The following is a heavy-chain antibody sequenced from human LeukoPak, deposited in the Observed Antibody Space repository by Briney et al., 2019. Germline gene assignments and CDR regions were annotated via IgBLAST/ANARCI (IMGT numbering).Heavy chain of an antibody. V-gene: IGHV3-66*01. CDR2: IYSGGST. CDR1: GFTFSSYG. CDR3: ARVPTMASALFDY. D-gene: IGHD3-10*01. Sequence: GGSLRLSCAASGFTFSSYGMHWVRQAPGKGLEWVSVIYSGGSTYYADSVKGRFTISRDNSKNTLYLQMNSLRAEDTAVYYCARVPTMASALFDYWGQGTLVTVSS. J-gene: IGHJ4*02.